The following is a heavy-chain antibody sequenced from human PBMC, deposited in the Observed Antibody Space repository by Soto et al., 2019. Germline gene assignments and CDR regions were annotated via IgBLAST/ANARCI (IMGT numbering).Heavy chain of an antibody. CDR2: ISPYNGNT. V-gene: IGHV1-18*01. D-gene: IGHD2-2*02. CDR1: GYTFNSYG. CDR3: ARDIVVVPAATPSFVDY. Sequence: ASVKVSCMTSGYTFNSYGIRWVRQAPGQGLEWMGWISPYNGNTNYAHEFQGRVTMTPDTSTSTAYMEVRSLRSDGTAVYYCARDIVVVPAATPSFVDYWGQGTLGTVSS. J-gene: IGHJ4*02.